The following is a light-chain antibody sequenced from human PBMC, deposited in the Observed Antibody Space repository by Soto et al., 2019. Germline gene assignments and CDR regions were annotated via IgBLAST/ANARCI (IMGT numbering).Light chain of an antibody. CDR2: GAS. V-gene: IGKV3-20*01. Sequence: EIVLTQSPGTLSLSPGERATLSCRASQSVSSSSLAWYQQKPGQAPRLLIYGASSRATGIPDRFSGSGSGTDFTLTISRLEPEDFAVYSCQQYGSSPKTFGQGTKVE. CDR1: QSVSSSS. CDR3: QQYGSSPKT. J-gene: IGKJ1*01.